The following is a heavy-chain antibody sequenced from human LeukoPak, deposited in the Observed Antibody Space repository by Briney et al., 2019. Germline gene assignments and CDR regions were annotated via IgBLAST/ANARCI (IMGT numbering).Heavy chain of an antibody. CDR1: GGTFSSYA. Sequence: GASVKVSCKASGGTFSSYAISWVRQAPGQGLEWMGGIIPIFGTANYAQKFQGRVTITADESTSTAYMELSSLRSEDTAVYYCARDATGTTGYYYYYGMGVWGQGTTVTVSS. J-gene: IGHJ6*02. D-gene: IGHD1-7*01. V-gene: IGHV1-69*13. CDR2: IIPIFGTA. CDR3: ARDATGTTGYYYYYGMGV.